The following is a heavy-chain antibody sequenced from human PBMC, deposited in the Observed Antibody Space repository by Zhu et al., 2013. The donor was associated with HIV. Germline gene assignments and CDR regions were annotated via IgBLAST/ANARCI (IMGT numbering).Heavy chain of an antibody. J-gene: IGHJ5*02. CDR2: ISAHNGNR. V-gene: IGHV1-18*04. Sequence: QVQLVQSGAEVKKPGASVKVSCKASGYTFTFYGITWVRQVPGQGLEWMGWISAHNGNRDYAQKFQGRVTMTTDASTSTAYMELRRLRSDDTAVYYCARDSTVTPRGRRWFDPWGRGNPSVTVSS. CDR1: GYTFTFYG. D-gene: IGHD4-4*01. CDR3: ARDSTVTPRGRRWFDP.